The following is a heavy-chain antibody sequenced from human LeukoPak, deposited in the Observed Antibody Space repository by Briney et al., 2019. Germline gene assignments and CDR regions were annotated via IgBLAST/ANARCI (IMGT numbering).Heavy chain of an antibody. CDR2: ISSSGSTI. D-gene: IGHD3-22*01. CDR1: GFTFSSYE. Sequence: PGGSLRLSCAASGFTFSSYEMNWVRQAPGKGLERVSYISSSGSTIYYADSVKGRFTVSRDNAKNSLYLQMNSLRAEDTAIYYCARGLHSRLYDSSVYYPYWGQGTLVTVSS. CDR3: ARGLHSRLYDSSVYYPY. V-gene: IGHV3-48*03. J-gene: IGHJ4*02.